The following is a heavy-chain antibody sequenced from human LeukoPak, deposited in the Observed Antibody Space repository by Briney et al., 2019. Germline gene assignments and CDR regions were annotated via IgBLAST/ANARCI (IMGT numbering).Heavy chain of an antibody. Sequence: PGGSLRLSCAASGFTFSSYWMSWVGQAPGKGLEGVANIKQDGSEKYYVDSVEGRFTISRDNAKNSMYLQMNTLRADDTAVYYCARVRGYRQLDFWGQGTPVTVSS. CDR2: IKQDGSEK. D-gene: IGHD3-16*02. CDR3: ARVRGYRQLDF. V-gene: IGHV3-7*01. CDR1: GFTFSSYW. J-gene: IGHJ4*02.